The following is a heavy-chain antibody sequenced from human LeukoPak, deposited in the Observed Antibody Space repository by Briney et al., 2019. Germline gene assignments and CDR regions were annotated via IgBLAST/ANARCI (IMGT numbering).Heavy chain of an antibody. J-gene: IGHJ3*01. CDR3: AHAGAAGSDDALDV. V-gene: IGHV2-5*02. CDR2: IYWDDDK. Sequence: SGPTLVKPTQTLTLTCTFSGFSLSTRGVGVGWIRQPPGKALEWLALIYWDDDKRYSPSLKSRLTITEDSSKNQVVLTMTNMDPVDTATYYCAHAGAAGSDDALDVWGQGTMVTVSS. CDR1: GFSLSTRGVG. D-gene: IGHD6-13*01.